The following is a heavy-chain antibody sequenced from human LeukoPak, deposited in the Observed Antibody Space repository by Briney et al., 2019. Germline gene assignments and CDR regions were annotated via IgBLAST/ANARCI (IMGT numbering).Heavy chain of an antibody. CDR3: ASGPGSYYKNFDY. D-gene: IGHD3-10*01. CDR1: GITSSSYA. J-gene: IGHJ4*02. CDR2: ISGSGGST. V-gene: IGHV3-23*01. Sequence: PGGSLRLSCAASGITSSSYAMSWVRQAPGKGLEWVSAISGSGGSTYYADSVKGRFTVSRDNSKNTLYLQMNSLRAEDTAVYYCASGPGSYYKNFDYWGQGTLVTVSS.